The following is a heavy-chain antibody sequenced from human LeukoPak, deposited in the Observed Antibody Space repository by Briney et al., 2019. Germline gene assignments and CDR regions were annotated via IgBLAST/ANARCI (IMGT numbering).Heavy chain of an antibody. V-gene: IGHV5-51*01. J-gene: IGHJ4*02. CDR1: GYSFNSYW. D-gene: IGHD4-17*01. CDR2: IYPGDSDT. CDR3: ARHSPYGDYQSDY. Sequence: GESLQISSQGSGYSFNSYWIGWVRPMPGKGLEWMGIIYPGDSDTRYSPSFQGQVTISADKSISTAYLQWSSLKASDTAMYYCARHSPYGDYQSDYWGQGTRVTGSS.